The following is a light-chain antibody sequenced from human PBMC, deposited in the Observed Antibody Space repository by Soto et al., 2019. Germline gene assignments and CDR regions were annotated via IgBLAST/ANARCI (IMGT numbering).Light chain of an antibody. Sequence: DVVMTQSPLSLPVTLGQPASISCRSSQSLLHSNGYNYLDWYLQKPGQSPQLLIYLGSNRASGVPDRFSGSGSGTDFTLKISRVEAEDVGVYYCMQALQTPRTFGQGTK. J-gene: IGKJ1*01. CDR2: LGS. CDR1: QSLLHSNGYNY. CDR3: MQALQTPRT. V-gene: IGKV2-28*01.